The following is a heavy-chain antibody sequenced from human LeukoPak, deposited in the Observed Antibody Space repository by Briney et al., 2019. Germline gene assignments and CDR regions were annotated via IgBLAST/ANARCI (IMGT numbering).Heavy chain of an antibody. CDR3: AKDSGSITGTTFSY. V-gene: IGHV3-23*01. J-gene: IGHJ4*02. D-gene: IGHD1-7*01. CDR1: GFTFSSYA. CDR2: ISGSGGST. Sequence: PGGSLRLSCAASGFTFSSYAMSWVRQAPGKGLELVSAISGSGGSTYYADSVKGRFTISRDNSKNTLYLQMNSLRAEDTAVYYCAKDSGSITGTTFSYWGEGTLVTVSS.